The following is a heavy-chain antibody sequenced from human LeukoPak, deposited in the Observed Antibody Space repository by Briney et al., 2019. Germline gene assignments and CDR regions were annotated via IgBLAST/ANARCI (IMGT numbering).Heavy chain of an antibody. V-gene: IGHV4-39*01. J-gene: IGHJ4*02. CDR1: GGSISSGDNY. CDR2: IYYSGST. Sequence: SETLSLTCTVSGGSISSGDNYWSWIRQPPGKGLEWIGSIYYSGSTYYNPSLKSRVTISVDTSKNQFSLKLSSVTAADTAVYYCARHGSVTMVGPVDYWGQGTLVTVSS. CDR3: ARHGSVTMVGPVDY. D-gene: IGHD4/OR15-4a*01.